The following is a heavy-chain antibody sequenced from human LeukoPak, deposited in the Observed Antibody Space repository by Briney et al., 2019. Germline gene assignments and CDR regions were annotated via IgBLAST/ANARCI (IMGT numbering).Heavy chain of an antibody. D-gene: IGHD2-2*01. J-gene: IGHJ6*03. V-gene: IGHV1-8*01. CDR2: MNPNSGNT. Sequence: ASVKVSCKASGYTFSSFDIDWVGQATGQGLEWMGWMNPNSGNTGYAQKFQGRVTMTRKTSISTAYMQLSSLRSEDTAVYYCARDYSGEHCSSTSCSYYYYMDVWGKGTTVTVSS. CDR3: ARDYSGEHCSSTSCSYYYYMDV. CDR1: GYTFSSFD.